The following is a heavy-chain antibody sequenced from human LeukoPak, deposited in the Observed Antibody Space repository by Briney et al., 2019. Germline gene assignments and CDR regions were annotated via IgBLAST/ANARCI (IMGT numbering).Heavy chain of an antibody. D-gene: IGHD2-15*01. CDR1: GGSISSGGYY. CDR2: IYYSGST. V-gene: IGHV4-31*03. J-gene: IGHJ3*02. Sequence: SETLSLTCTVSGGSISSGGYYWSWIRQHPGKGLEWIGYIYYSGSTYYNPSLKSRVTISVDTSKNQFSLKLSSVSAADTAVYYCAVVAAYDDAFDIWGQGTMVTVSS. CDR3: AVVAAYDDAFDI.